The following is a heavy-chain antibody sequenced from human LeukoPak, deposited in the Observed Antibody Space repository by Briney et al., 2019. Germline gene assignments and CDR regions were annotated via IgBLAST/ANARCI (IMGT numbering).Heavy chain of an antibody. J-gene: IGHJ5*02. CDR1: GGSISSYY. V-gene: IGHV4-4*07. Sequence: PSETLSLTCTVSGGSISSYYGSWIRQPAGKGVEGIGRIYTSWRTNYNPSLKSRVTISLDTSKNQFSLKLRSVTAADTAVYFCARPNWNYGADWVDPWGQGPLVTVSS. CDR2: IYTSWRT. D-gene: IGHD1-7*01. CDR3: ARPNWNYGADWVDP.